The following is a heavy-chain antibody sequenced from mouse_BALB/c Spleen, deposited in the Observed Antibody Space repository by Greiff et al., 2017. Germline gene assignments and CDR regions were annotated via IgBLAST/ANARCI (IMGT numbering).Heavy chain of an antibody. CDR2: INSNGGST. J-gene: IGHJ4*01. CDR1: GFTFSSYY. CDR3: ARHWDSYAMDY. V-gene: IGHV5-6-2*01. D-gene: IGHD3-3*01. Sequence: EVKLVESGGGLVKLGGSLKLSCAASGFTFSSYYMSWVRQTPEKRLELVAAINSNGGSTYYPDTVKGRFTISRDNAKNTLYLQMSSLKSEDTALYYCARHWDSYAMDYWGQGTSVTVSS.